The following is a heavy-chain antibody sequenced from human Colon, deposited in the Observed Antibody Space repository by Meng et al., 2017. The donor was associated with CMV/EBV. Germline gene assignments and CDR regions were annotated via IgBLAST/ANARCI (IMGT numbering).Heavy chain of an antibody. V-gene: IGHV4-34*01. CDR3: ARDPSFRGVITHYFDY. J-gene: IGHJ4*02. CDR2: INHSGST. D-gene: IGHD3-10*01. Sequence: SETLSLTCAVYGGSFSGYYWSWIRQPPGKGLEWIGEINHSGSTNYNPSLKSRVTISVDTSKNQFSLKLSSVTAADTAVYYCARDPSFRGVITHYFDYWGQGTLVTVSS. CDR1: GGSFSGYY.